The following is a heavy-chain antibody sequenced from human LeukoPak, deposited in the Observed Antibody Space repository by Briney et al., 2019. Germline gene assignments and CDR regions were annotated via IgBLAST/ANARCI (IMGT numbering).Heavy chain of an antibody. D-gene: IGHD2-2*01. CDR1: GYTFTGYY. J-gene: IGHJ4*02. Sequence: ASVKVSCKASGYTFTGYYMHWVRQAPGQGLEWMGWINPNSGGTNYAQKFQGRVTMTRDTSISTAYMELSRLRSDDTAVYYCATARQRIVVVPAANSGYDSDFDYWGQGTLVTVPS. V-gene: IGHV1-2*02. CDR2: INPNSGGT. CDR3: ATARQRIVVVPAANSGYDSDFDY.